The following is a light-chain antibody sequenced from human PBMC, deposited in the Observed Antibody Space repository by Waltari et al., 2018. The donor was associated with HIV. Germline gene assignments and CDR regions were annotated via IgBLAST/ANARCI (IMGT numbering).Light chain of an antibody. V-gene: IGLV1-47*01. CDR2: RDN. CDR1: NSIIGNEY. CDR3: AAWDDSLGGVI. Sequence: QSALTQPPSASGTPGQRVTISCSGSNSIIGNEYVYWYPQLPGAAPRLLICRDNRRPSGVPDRFSGSKSGTSASLAISGLRSEDESDYYCAAWDDSLGGVIFGGGTKLTVL. J-gene: IGLJ2*01.